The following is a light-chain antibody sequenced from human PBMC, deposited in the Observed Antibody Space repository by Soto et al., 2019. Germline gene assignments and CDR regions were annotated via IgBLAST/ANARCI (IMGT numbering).Light chain of an antibody. CDR3: QQYAYPPWT. Sequence: DTALTQSPGTLSLSPGERATLSCRASQSVTSTYLAWYQHRPGQAPRLLIYGASTRATGIPDRFSGSGSGTDFTLTISRLEPEDFAVYYCQQYAYPPWTFGHGTKVEIK. CDR2: GAS. CDR1: QSVTSTY. V-gene: IGKV3-20*01. J-gene: IGKJ1*01.